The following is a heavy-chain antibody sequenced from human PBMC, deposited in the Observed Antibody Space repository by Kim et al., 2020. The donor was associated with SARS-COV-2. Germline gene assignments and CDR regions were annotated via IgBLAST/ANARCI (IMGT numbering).Heavy chain of an antibody. V-gene: IGHV7-4-1*02. CDR2: INTNTGNP. J-gene: IGHJ4*02. CDR3: ARTFYDSSAYYYVDY. D-gene: IGHD3-22*01. CDR1: GYTFTTYG. Sequence: ASVKVSCKASGYTFTTYGMNWVRQAPGQGLEWMGRINTNTGNPTFAQGFTGRFVFSLDTSVSTAYLQISSLKAEDTAVYYCARTFYDSSAYYYVDYWGQGTLVTVSS.